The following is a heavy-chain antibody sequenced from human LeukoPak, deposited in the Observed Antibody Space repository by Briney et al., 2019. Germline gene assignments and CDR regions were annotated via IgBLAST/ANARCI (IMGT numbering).Heavy chain of an antibody. CDR3: ASYSGYDRYGMDV. J-gene: IGHJ6*02. Sequence: GGSLRLSCAASGFTVSSNYMSWVRQAPGKGLEWVSVIYSGGSTYYADSVKGRFTISGHNSKNTLYLQMNSLRAEDTAVYYCASYSGYDRYGMDVWGQGTTVTVSS. V-gene: IGHV3-53*04. CDR1: GFTVSSNY. CDR2: IYSGGST. D-gene: IGHD5-12*01.